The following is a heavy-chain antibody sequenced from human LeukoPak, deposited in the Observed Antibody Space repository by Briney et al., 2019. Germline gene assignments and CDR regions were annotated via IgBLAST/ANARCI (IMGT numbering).Heavy chain of an antibody. CDR2: ISYDGSNK. V-gene: IGHV3-30-3*01. CDR1: GFTFSSYA. D-gene: IGHD1-26*01. Sequence: GRSLRLSCAASGFTFSSYAMHWVRQAPGKGLEWVAVISYDGSNKYYADSVKGRFTISRDNSKNTLYLQMNSLRAEDTAVYYCARDSVGATNYFDYWGQGTLVTVSS. CDR3: ARDSVGATNYFDY. J-gene: IGHJ4*02.